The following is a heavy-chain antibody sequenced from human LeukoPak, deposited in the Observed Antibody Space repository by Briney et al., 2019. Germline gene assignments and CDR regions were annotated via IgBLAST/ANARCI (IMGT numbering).Heavy chain of an antibody. J-gene: IGHJ4*02. Sequence: GGSLRPSCAASGFTFSNYSMNWVRQAPGKGLEWISSFSSSSSYIYYADSVKGRFTISRDSAKNALYLQMNSLRAEDTAVYYCARVAMIVAKPYDIWGQGTLVTVSS. CDR3: ARVAMIVAKPYDI. D-gene: IGHD3-22*01. CDR1: GFTFSNYS. V-gene: IGHV3-21*01. CDR2: FSSSSSYI.